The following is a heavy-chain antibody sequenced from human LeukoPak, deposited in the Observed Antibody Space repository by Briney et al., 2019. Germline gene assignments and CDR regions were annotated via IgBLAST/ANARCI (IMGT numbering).Heavy chain of an antibody. CDR1: GASVTDYY. D-gene: IGHD7-27*01. V-gene: IGHV4-59*02. CDR2: IHHSGNS. Sequence: SETLSLTCTVSGASVTDYYWSWIRQSPGKGLEWISYIHHSGNSDYNPSLRSRVTTSLDTSKNQFSLNLISVTAADTAVYYCTRGHWGLQSWSRGPLVTVSS. J-gene: IGHJ5*02. CDR3: TRGHWGLQS.